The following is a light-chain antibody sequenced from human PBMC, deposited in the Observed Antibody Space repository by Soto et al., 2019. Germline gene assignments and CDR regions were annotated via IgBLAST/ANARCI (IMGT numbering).Light chain of an antibody. Sequence: EIVLTQSPATLSLSPGERATLSCRASQSVSSAYLAWYQQKPGQAPRLLTHTASNRATGIPDRFSGSGSGTDFTLTISRLEPEDFAVYYCQQYGRSPTFGQGTKLEIK. CDR2: TAS. CDR1: QSVSSAY. J-gene: IGKJ2*01. CDR3: QQYGRSPT. V-gene: IGKV3-20*01.